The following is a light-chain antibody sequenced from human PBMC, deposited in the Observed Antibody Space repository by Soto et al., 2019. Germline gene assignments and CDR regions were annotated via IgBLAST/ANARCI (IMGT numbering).Light chain of an antibody. CDR3: QEYNTWPWT. Sequence: EIVLPPSPGTLSLSPVEIATLPCMASQSVNNNLAWYQQKLGQAPRVLIYGASTRATGIPARFTGSGSGTEFILTITSLQSEDSAVYYCQEYNTWPWTFGQGTKVDIK. CDR2: GAS. CDR1: QSVNNN. J-gene: IGKJ1*01. V-gene: IGKV3-15*01.